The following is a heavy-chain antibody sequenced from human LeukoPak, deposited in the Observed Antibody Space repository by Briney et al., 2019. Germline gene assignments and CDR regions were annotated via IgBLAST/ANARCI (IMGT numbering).Heavy chain of an antibody. D-gene: IGHD3-9*01. CDR2: INPNSGGT. CDR1: EYTFTGYY. CDR3: ARSTPYFDWLLDD. V-gene: IGHV1-2*02. Sequence: ASVKVSCKASEYTFTGYYMHWVRQAPGQGLEWMGWINPNSGGTNYAQNFQGRVTMTRDTSISTAYMELSRLRSDDTAVYYCARSTPYFDWLLDDWGQGTLVTVSS. J-gene: IGHJ4*02.